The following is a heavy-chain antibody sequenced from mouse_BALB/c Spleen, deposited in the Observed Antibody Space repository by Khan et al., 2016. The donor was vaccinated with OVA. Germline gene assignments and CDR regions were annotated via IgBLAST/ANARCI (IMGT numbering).Heavy chain of an antibody. CDR2: ISSAATYS. D-gene: IGHD2-1*01. V-gene: IGHV5-9-1*01. Sequence: EVELVESGGGLVEPGGSLKLSCAASGFTFSSFVMSWVRQTPEKRLEWVATISSAATYSYYPDSIKGRFTISRDNAKNHLFLHMNSLRSDDTAIYHCTNGNYGWFAYWDLGTLVTVST. CDR1: GFTFSSFV. J-gene: IGHJ3*01. CDR3: TNGNYGWFAY.